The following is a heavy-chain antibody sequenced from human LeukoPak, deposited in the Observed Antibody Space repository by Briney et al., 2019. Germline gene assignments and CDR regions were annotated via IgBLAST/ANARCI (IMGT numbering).Heavy chain of an antibody. CDR2: ISSSSSYI. J-gene: IGHJ4*02. CDR3: ARVGYTAYYYDSSGLDY. V-gene: IGHV3-21*01. Sequence: GGSLRLSCAASGFTFSSYAMNWVRQAPGKGLEWVSSISSSSSYIYYADSVKGRFTISRDNAKNSLYLQMNSLRAEDTAVYYCARVGYTAYYYDSSGLDYWGQGTLVTVSS. CDR1: GFTFSSYA. D-gene: IGHD3-22*01.